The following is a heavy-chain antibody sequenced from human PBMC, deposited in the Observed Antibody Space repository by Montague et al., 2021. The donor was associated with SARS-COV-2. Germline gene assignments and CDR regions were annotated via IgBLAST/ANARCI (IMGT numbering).Heavy chain of an antibody. Sequence: SETLSLTCTVSGDSISYFYWSWIRLPAGPGLEWIGRVSACGSTNYNPSLISGVTMSVDTSKKQISLRLSPVTAADTAVYYCARDVVAAPGTFDYWGQGTLVTVSS. CDR2: VSACGST. D-gene: IGHD6-13*01. J-gene: IGHJ4*02. V-gene: IGHV4-4*07. CDR3: ARDVVAAPGTFDY. CDR1: GDSISYFY.